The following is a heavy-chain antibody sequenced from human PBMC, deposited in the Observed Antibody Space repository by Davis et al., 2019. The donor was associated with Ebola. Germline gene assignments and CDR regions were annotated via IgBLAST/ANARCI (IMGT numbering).Heavy chain of an antibody. CDR3: ARQESLYGSSDY. Sequence: GESLKISCKGSGYSFTTYWIAWVRQPPAKGLEWMGIIYPGDSDTRYSPSFEGQVTISVDRSISTAYLQWSSLKASDIAMYYCARQESLYGSSDYWGQGTLVTVSS. V-gene: IGHV5-51*01. CDR1: GYSFTTYW. CDR2: IYPGDSDT. J-gene: IGHJ4*02. D-gene: IGHD2/OR15-2a*01.